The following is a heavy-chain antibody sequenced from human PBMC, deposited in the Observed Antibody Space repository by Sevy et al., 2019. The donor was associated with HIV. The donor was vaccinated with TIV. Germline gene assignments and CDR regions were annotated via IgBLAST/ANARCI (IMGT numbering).Heavy chain of an antibody. J-gene: IGHJ4*02. D-gene: IGHD3-16*01. CDR2: IPYDGSSK. Sequence: GGSLRLSCVASGFAFSSCVMNWVRQAPGKGLEGVAIIPYDGSSKYYAESVKGRFTVSRNNSKNTLYLQMNSLRAEDRAVYYCARGGGVTALLAYFDYWGQGILVTVSS. V-gene: IGHV3-30*14. CDR1: GFAFSSCV. CDR3: ARGGGVTALLAYFDY.